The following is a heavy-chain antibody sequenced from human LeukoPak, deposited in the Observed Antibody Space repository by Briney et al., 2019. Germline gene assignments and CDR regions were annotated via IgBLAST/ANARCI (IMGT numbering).Heavy chain of an antibody. CDR2: IYYSGST. Sequence: SDTLSLTCTVSGGSDSSGSYYWSWIRQPPAKVLEWIGYIYYSGSTKYNPSLKSRVTISVDTSKNQFSLKLSSVSAADTAVYYCARSYDSSDNYYVYWGQGTLVTVSS. CDR1: GGSDSSGSYY. D-gene: IGHD3-22*01. V-gene: IGHV4-61*01. CDR3: ARSYDSSDNYYVY. J-gene: IGHJ4*02.